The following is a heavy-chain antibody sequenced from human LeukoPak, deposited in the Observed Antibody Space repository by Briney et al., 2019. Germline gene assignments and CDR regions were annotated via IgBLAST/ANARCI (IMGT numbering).Heavy chain of an antibody. Sequence: PSETLSLTCAVYGGSFSGYYWSWIRQPPGKGLEWIGEINHSGSTNYNPPLKSRVTISVDTYKNQFSLKLSSVTAADTAVYYCARVGYCSSTSCYQRGNWFDPWGQGTLVTVSS. CDR3: ARVGYCSSTSCYQRGNWFDP. CDR1: GGSFSGYY. D-gene: IGHD2-2*03. J-gene: IGHJ5*02. V-gene: IGHV4-34*01. CDR2: INHSGST.